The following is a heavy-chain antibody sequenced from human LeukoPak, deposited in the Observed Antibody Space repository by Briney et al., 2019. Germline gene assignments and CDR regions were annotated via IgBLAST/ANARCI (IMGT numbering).Heavy chain of an antibody. V-gene: IGHV1-18*01. Sequence: ASVKVSCKTSGYTFSNFGISWVRQAPGQGLEWMGWISGNNDNPNYGQKFQGRFTVTTDSSTSTAYMELRNLRSDDTAVYYCARDGTSTDDYWGQGTLVTVSS. CDR3: ARDGTSTDDY. CDR2: ISGNNDNP. CDR1: GYTFSNFG. J-gene: IGHJ4*02. D-gene: IGHD2-2*01.